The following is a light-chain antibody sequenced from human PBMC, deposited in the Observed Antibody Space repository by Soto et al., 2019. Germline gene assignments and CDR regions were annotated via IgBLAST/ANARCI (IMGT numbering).Light chain of an antibody. V-gene: IGKV4-1*01. CDR1: QSVLYSSNTNNY. CDR3: QNVYSTPST. Sequence: DIVVTQSPDSLAVSLGERATISCKSSQSVLYSSNTNNYLAWYQQKPGQPPKLLIDWPSTREYGVPDRISSSGSGTDFKLTISILQAEDVAVYYFQNVYSTPSTFGQGTHVELK. J-gene: IGKJ1*01. CDR2: WPS.